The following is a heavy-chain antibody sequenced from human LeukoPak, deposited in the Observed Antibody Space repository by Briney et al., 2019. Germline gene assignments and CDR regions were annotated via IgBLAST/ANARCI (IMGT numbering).Heavy chain of an antibody. D-gene: IGHD6-19*01. J-gene: IGHJ2*01. CDR3: ARVDRGWPYYWYFDL. V-gene: IGHV4-59*01. Sequence: SETLSLTCTVSGGSISSYYWSWIRQPPGKGLEWIGYIYYSGSTNYNPSLKSRVTISVDTSKNQFSLKLSSVTAADTAVYYCARVDRGWPYYWYFDLWGRGTLVTVSS. CDR1: GGSISSYY. CDR2: IYYSGST.